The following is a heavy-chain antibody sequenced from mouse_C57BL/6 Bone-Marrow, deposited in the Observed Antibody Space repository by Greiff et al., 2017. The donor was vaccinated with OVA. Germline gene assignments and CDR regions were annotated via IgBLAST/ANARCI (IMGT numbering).Heavy chain of an antibody. V-gene: IGHV14-4*01. J-gene: IGHJ2*01. D-gene: IGHD2-1*01. CDR3: TTWPYGNFDYFDY. CDR1: GFNIKDDY. CDR2: IDPENGDT. Sequence: VQLQQSGAELVRPGASVKLSCTASGFNIKDDYMHWVKQRPEQGLEWIGWIDPENGDTEYASKFQGKATITADTSSNTAYLQLSNLTSEDTAVYYCTTWPYGNFDYFDYWGQGTTLTVSS.